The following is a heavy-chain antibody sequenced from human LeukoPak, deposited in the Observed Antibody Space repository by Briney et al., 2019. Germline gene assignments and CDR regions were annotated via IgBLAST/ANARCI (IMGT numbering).Heavy chain of an antibody. CDR2: ISAYNGNT. CDR1: GYTFTSYG. J-gene: IGHJ4*02. Sequence: ASVKVSCKASGYTFTSYGISWVRQAPGQGLEWMGWISAYNGNTNYAQKLQGRVTMTTDTSSSTAYMELRSLRSDDTAVYYCARDYDYVWGSNRPPGYWGQGTLVTVSS. D-gene: IGHD3-16*02. V-gene: IGHV1-18*01. CDR3: ARDYDYVWGSNRPPGY.